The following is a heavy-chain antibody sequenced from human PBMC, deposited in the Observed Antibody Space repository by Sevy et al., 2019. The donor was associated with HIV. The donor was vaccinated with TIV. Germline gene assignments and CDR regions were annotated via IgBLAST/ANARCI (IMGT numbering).Heavy chain of an antibody. J-gene: IGHJ5*02. D-gene: IGHD2-2*01. CDR1: GFTFSSYW. CDR3: ARETNIVVVPAAISLENWFDP. Sequence: GGSLRLSCAASGFTFSSYWMSWVRQAPGKGLEWVVNIKQDGSEKYYVDSVKGRFTISRDNAKNSLYLQMNSLRAEDTAVYYCARETNIVVVPAAISLENWFDPWGQGTLVTVSS. CDR2: IKQDGSEK. V-gene: IGHV3-7*01.